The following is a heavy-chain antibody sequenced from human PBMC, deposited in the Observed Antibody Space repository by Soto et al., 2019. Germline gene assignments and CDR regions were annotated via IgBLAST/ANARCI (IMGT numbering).Heavy chain of an antibody. Sequence: SETLSLTCAVSGGSISSSYWWNWVRQPPGKGLEWIGKIYHSGSANYNPSLKNRVTISVDKSNNQFSLRLSSVTAADTAVYFCVTSRNYDFWRDGGRHYYFDYWGQGTLVS. J-gene: IGHJ4*02. V-gene: IGHV4-4*02. D-gene: IGHD3-3*01. CDR3: VTSRNYDFWRDGGRHYYFDY. CDR1: GGSISSSYW. CDR2: IYHSGSA.